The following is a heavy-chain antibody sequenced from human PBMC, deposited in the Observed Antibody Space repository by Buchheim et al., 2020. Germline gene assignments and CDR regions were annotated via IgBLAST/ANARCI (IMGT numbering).Heavy chain of an antibody. CDR2: IYYTGAT. CDR3: ARDGYNNFGEYFAMDV. V-gene: IGHV4-31*03. D-gene: IGHD4-11*01. CDR1: GGSINRGCYY. Sequence: QMQLQESGPGLVKPLQTLSLTCTVSGGSINRGCYYWSWIRQHSVRGLEWIGYIYYTGATYYSTSLKSRVCIFVDMSKNQFSLRVNSVTAADTAVYFCARDGYNNFGEYFAMDVWGQGT. J-gene: IGHJ6*02.